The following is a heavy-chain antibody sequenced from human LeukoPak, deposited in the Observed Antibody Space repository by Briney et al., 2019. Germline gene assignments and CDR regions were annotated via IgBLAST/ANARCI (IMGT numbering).Heavy chain of an antibody. V-gene: IGHV4-30-4*01. J-gene: IGHJ4*02. CDR3: ARGRATTALQT. Sequence: SETLSLTCTVSGGSISSGDYYWSWIRQPPGKGLEWIGYIYYSGSTCYNPSLKSRVTISVDTSKNQFSLKLSSVTAADTAVYYCARGRATTALQTWGQGTLVTVSS. CDR2: IYYSGST. D-gene: IGHD1-26*01. CDR1: GGSISSGDYY.